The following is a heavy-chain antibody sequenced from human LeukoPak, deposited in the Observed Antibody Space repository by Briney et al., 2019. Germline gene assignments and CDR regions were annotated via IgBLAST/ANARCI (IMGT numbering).Heavy chain of an antibody. V-gene: IGHV3-23*01. Sequence: PGGSLRLSCAASGFTFSSYAMSWVRQAPGKGLEWVSAISSSGGSTHYADSVKGRFTISRDNSMNTLYLQMNSLRAEDTAVYYCAKRRDQSSDGAFDYWGQGTLVTVSS. D-gene: IGHD6-19*01. CDR1: GFTFSSYA. CDR2: ISSSGGST. J-gene: IGHJ4*02. CDR3: AKRRDQSSDGAFDY.